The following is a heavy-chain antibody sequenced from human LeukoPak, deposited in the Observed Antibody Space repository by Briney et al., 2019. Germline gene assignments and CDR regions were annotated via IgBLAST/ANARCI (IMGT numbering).Heavy chain of an antibody. D-gene: IGHD3-3*01. V-gene: IGHV4-34*01. CDR3: ARSYYDFWSGYHNWFDP. CDR2: INHSGST. CDR1: GGSFSGYY. Sequence: SETLSLTCAVYGGSFSGYYWSWIRQPPGKGLEWIGEINHSGSTNYNPSLKSRVTISVDTSKNQFSLKLSSVTAADTAVYYCARSYYDFWSGYHNWFDPWGQGTLVTVSS. J-gene: IGHJ5*02.